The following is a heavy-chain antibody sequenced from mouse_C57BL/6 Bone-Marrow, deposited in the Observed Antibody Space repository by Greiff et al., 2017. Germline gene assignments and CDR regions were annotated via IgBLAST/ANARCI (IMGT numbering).Heavy chain of an antibody. CDR3: ARSPLRVGYFDY. V-gene: IGHV1-4*01. D-gene: IGHD1-1*01. CDR2: INPSSGYT. Sequence: VQLQQSGAELARPGASVKMSCKASGYTFTSYTMHWVKQRPGQGLEWIGYINPSSGYTKYNQKFKDKATLTADKSSSTAYMQLSSLTSEDSAVYYCARSPLRVGYFDYWGQGTTLTVSS. J-gene: IGHJ2*01. CDR1: GYTFTSYT.